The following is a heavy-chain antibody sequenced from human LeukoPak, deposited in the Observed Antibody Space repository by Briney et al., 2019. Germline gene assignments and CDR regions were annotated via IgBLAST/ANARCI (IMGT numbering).Heavy chain of an antibody. CDR1: GGSISSYY. CDR2: IYYSGST. CDR3: ARKTVDYDILTGYYYRGYFDY. D-gene: IGHD3-9*01. J-gene: IGHJ4*02. Sequence: PSETLSLTCTVSGGSISSYYWSWIRQLPGKGLEWIGYIYYSGSTNYNPSLKSRVTISVDTSKNQFSLKLSSVTAADTAVYYCARKTVDYDILTGYYYRGYFDYWGQGTLVTVSS. V-gene: IGHV4-59*01.